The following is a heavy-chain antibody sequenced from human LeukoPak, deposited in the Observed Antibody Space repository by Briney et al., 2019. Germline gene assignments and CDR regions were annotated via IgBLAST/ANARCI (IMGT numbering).Heavy chain of an antibody. CDR1: GGTFSSYA. D-gene: IGHD3-16*02. J-gene: IGHJ4*02. CDR2: IIPIFGTA. Sequence: SVKVSCKASGGTFSSYAISWVRQAPGQGLEWMGGIIPIFGTANYAQKFQGRVTITADESTSTAYMELSSLRSEDTAVYYCATVLVDYDNVWGSYPNNYFDYWGQGTLVTVSS. CDR3: ATVLVDYDNVWGSYPNNYFDY. V-gene: IGHV1-69*13.